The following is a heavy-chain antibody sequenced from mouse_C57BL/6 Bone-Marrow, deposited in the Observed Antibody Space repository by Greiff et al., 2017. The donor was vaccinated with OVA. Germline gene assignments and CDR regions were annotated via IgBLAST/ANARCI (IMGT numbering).Heavy chain of an antibody. J-gene: IGHJ2*01. V-gene: IGHV1-81*01. Sequence: VQLQQSGAELARPGASVKLSCKASGYTFTSYGISWVKLRTGQGLEWIGEIYPRSGNTYYNEKFKGKATLTADKSSSTAYMELRSLTSEDSAVYFCARQDIVLLWLRRDYFDYWGQGTTLTVSS. CDR2: IYPRSGNT. CDR1: GYTFTSYG. CDR3: ARQDIVLLWLRRDYFDY. D-gene: IGHD2-2*01.